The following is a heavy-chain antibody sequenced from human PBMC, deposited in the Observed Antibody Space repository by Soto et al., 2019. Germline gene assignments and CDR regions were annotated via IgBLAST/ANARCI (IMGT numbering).Heavy chain of an antibody. CDR3: ARGRTFYDGSGYYSP. CDR2: MNPNSGNT. D-gene: IGHD3-22*01. V-gene: IGHV1-8*01. Sequence: QVQLVQSGAEVKKPGASVKVSRKASGYTFTSYHINWVRQATGQGLEWMGWMNPNSGNTGYAQKFQGRVTMTRNTSISTAYMELSSLRSEDTAVYYCARGRTFYDGSGYYSPWGQGTLVTVSS. J-gene: IGHJ5*02. CDR1: GYTFTSYH.